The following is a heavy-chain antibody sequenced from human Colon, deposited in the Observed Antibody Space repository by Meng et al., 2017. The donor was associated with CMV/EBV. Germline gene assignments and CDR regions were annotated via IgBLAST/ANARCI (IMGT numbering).Heavy chain of an antibody. V-gene: IGHV3-23*01. CDR1: EFTFSKYE. CDR3: AKGLNYYDSSGYYYPWYYYYGMDV. D-gene: IGHD3-22*01. CDR2: ISSSGPTT. Sequence: GESLKISCVDSEFTFSKYEMNWVRQVPGKGLEWIAYISSSGPTTYYADSVKGRFTISRDNSKNTLYLQMNSLRAEDTAVYYCAKGLNYYDSSGYYYPWYYYYGMDVWGQGTTVTVSS. J-gene: IGHJ6*02.